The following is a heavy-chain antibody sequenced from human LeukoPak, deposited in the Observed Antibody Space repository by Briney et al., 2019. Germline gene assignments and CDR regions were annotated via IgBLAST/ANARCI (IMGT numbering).Heavy chain of an antibody. D-gene: IGHD3-16*02. Sequence: PSETLSLTCTVSGGSISSYYWSWIRQPPGKGLEWIGYIYYSGSTNYNPSLKSRVTISVDTSKNQFSLKLSSVTAADTAVYYCARSYDYVWGSYRHTFDYWGQGTLVTVSS. CDR2: IYYSGST. CDR3: ARSYDYVWGSYRHTFDY. CDR1: GGSISSYY. J-gene: IGHJ4*02. V-gene: IGHV4-59*01.